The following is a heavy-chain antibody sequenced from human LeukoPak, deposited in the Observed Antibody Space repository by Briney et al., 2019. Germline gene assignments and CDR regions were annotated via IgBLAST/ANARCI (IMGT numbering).Heavy chain of an antibody. V-gene: IGHV3-23*01. D-gene: IGHD3-10*01. CDR3: VKDRAVGSPRGTFHF. J-gene: IGHJ3*01. CDR1: GFTFSNYG. Sequence: GGSLRLSCAASGFTFSNYGMSWVRQAPGKGLEWVSCISGSGVDTYYADSVKGRFTISRDNSNNMLYLQLNSLRTGDMAIYYCVKDRAVGSPRGTFHFWGQGTMVTISS. CDR2: ISGSGVDT.